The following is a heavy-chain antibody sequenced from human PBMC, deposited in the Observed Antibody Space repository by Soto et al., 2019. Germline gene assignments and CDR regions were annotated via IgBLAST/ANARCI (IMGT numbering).Heavy chain of an antibody. CDR3: LVGATTRIYYYYDMDD. CDR2: IKSKTDGETT. D-gene: IGHD1-26*01. J-gene: IGHJ6*02. Sequence: GGSLRLSCAASGFTFSNAWMSWVRQAPGKGLEWVGRIKSKTDGETTDYAAPVKGRFTISRDDSKNTLYLQMDSVKTEDTAVYYCLVGATTRIYYYYDMDDWGQGTTVTVSS. CDR1: GFTFSNAW. V-gene: IGHV3-15*01.